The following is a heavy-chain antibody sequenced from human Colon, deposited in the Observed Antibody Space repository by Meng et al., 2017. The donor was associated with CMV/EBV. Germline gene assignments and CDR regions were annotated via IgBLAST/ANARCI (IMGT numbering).Heavy chain of an antibody. Sequence: SETLSLTCSVSGGSIAGYYWSWIRQIPGKGLEWIAYVHYTGETNYSPSLKSRVTVSADTAKRQISLHLRSVTAAATAVYYCARSGTYCSNTACYAIDSWGQGTRATVSS. J-gene: IGHJ4*02. CDR3: ARSGTYCSNTACYAIDS. V-gene: IGHV4-59*01. CDR1: GGSIAGYY. D-gene: IGHD2-2*01. CDR2: VHYTGET.